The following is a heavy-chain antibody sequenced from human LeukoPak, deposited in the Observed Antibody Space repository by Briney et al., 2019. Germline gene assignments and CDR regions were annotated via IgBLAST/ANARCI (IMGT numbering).Heavy chain of an antibody. CDR1: GGSISSYY. Sequence: SETLSLTCTVSGGSISSYYWSWIRQPPGKGLEWIGYICYSGSTNYNPSLKSRVTISVDTSKNQFSLILNSVTAADTAVYYCARVDYYDSSVFDYWGQGTLVTVSS. D-gene: IGHD3-22*01. J-gene: IGHJ4*02. CDR3: ARVDYYDSSVFDY. CDR2: ICYSGST. V-gene: IGHV4-59*01.